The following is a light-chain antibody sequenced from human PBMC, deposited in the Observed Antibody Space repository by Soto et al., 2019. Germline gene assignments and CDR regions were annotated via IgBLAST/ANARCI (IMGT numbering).Light chain of an antibody. J-gene: IGLJ2*01. CDR1: SGEGGGYNY. Sequence: QSALTQPPSASGSPGQSVTISCTGTSGEGGGYNYVSWYQQHPGKAPKRRIYEVSKRPSGVPDRFSGSTSGNTASLTLSRLQAEDQADYSCGSYATTNNSDVVFXGGTQLTVL. CDR2: EVS. CDR3: GSYATTNNSDVV. V-gene: IGLV2-8*01.